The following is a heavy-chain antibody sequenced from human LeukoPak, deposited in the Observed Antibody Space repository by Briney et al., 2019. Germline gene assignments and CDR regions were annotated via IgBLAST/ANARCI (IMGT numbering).Heavy chain of an antibody. Sequence: SETLSLTCTVSGGSISSRTYYWGFIRQPPGKGLEWIASTFYSGHTYHNPSLKSRITISLDTSKNQFSLELRSVTAADTAVYYCARTRYDSPGSWGQGTLVTVSS. V-gene: IGHV4-39*07. CDR1: GGSISSRTYY. CDR3: ARTRYDSPGS. J-gene: IGHJ5*02. D-gene: IGHD3-22*01. CDR2: TFYSGHT.